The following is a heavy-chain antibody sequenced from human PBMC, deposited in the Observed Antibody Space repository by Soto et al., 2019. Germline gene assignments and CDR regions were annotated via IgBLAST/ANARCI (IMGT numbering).Heavy chain of an antibody. CDR3: ARDPRYDCSSTSCSSYYYYGMDV. V-gene: IGHV1-69*13. Sequence: GASVKVSCKASGGTFSSYAISWVRQAPGQGLEWMGGIIPIFGTANYAQKFQGRVTITADESTSTAYMELSSLRSEDTAVYYCARDPRYDCSSTSCSSYYYYGMDVWGQGTTVTVSS. CDR2: IIPIFGTA. CDR1: GGTFSSYA. D-gene: IGHD2-2*01. J-gene: IGHJ6*02.